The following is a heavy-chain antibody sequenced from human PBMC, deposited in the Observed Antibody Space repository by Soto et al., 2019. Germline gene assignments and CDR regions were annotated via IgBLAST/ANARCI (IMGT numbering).Heavy chain of an antibody. V-gene: IGHV4-4*02. CDR1: GDSMTRSVC. J-gene: IGHJ4*02. Sequence: PSETLSLTCTVSGDSMTRSVCWTCVRQPPGKGLEWIGEVFHTGNTNYNPSLKSRVTMSVDKSTNEFSLKVTSVTAADTAIYYCARKAWVRFDYWGQGALVTVSS. CDR2: VFHTGNT. CDR3: ARKAWVRFDY. D-gene: IGHD7-27*01.